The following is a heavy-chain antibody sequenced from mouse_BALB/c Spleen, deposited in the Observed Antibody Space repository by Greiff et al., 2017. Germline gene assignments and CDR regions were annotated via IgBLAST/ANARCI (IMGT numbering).Heavy chain of an antibody. Sequence: QVQLKQSGPELVKPGASVKISCKASGYAFSSSWMNWVKQRPGQGLEWIGRIYPGDGDTNYNGKFKGKATLTADKSSSTAYMQLSSLTSVDSAVYFCARRGDYDHYYAMDYWGQGTSVTVSS. V-gene: IGHV1-82*01. CDR2: IYPGDGDT. CDR1: GYAFSSSW. D-gene: IGHD2-4*01. CDR3: ARRGDYDHYYAMDY. J-gene: IGHJ4*01.